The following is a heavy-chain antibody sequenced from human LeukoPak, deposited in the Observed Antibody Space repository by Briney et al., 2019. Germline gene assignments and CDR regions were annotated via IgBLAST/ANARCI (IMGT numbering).Heavy chain of an antibody. CDR2: IYYSGGT. V-gene: IGHV4-59*08. CDR1: GGSITTYY. J-gene: IGHJ4*02. CDR3: ARHPPTSPFDF. D-gene: IGHD4-11*01. Sequence: SETLSLTCTVSGGSITTYYWSWIRQSPGKGLEWIGYIYYSGGTKYNPSLKSRVTISVDTSKNQFSLKLSSVTAADTAVYYCARHPPTSPFDFWGQGTLVTVSS.